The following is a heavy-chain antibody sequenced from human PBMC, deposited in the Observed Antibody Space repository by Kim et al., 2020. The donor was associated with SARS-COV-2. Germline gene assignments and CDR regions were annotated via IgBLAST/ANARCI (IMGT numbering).Heavy chain of an antibody. J-gene: IGHJ1*01. CDR3: AKHFGSSGSEFHH. D-gene: IGHD3-22*01. V-gene: IGHV3-23*01. CDR2: ISGSDGTT. Sequence: PGKGLEWVSGISGSDGTTYYADSVKGRFIISRDNSKNTLHLQMNSLRAEDTAIYYCAKHFGSSGSEFHHWGQGTLVTVSS.